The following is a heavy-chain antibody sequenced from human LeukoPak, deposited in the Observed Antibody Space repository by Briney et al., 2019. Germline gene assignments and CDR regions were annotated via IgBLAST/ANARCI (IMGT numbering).Heavy chain of an antibody. CDR3: ARYRAFDI. Sequence: SETLSLTCTVSGGSISTSNYYWGWIRQPPGKGLEWIGNIFYSGSTYYSPSLKSRVTISLDTSRNQFSLKLTSVTAADTAVYYCARYRAFDIWGRGTLVTVSS. CDR1: GGSISTSNYY. J-gene: IGHJ3*02. V-gene: IGHV4-39*07. CDR2: IFYSGST.